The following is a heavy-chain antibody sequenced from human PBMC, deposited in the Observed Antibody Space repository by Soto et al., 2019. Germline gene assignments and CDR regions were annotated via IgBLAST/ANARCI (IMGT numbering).Heavy chain of an antibody. CDR1: GGSISTSNW. CDR3: ARDEGRCIITGCCPFAY. D-gene: IGHD2-2*01. Sequence: QVQLQESGPGLVKPSGTLSLTCAVSGGSISTSNWWSWVRRPPGKGLEWIGEIYPSGSTNYNPSLDSRVSISLDKSQNQFSLTLSSLTAADTAVYYCARDEGRCIITGCCPFAYWGQGLLVTVSS. CDR2: IYPSGST. V-gene: IGHV4-4*02. J-gene: IGHJ4*02.